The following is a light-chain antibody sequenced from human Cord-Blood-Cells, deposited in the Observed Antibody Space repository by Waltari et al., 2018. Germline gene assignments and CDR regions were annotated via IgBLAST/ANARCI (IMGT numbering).Light chain of an antibody. Sequence: EIVLTQSPATLSLSPGERATLTCRASQRVSSYLAWYQQKPGQAPRLLIYDASNRATGIPARFSGSGSETDVSLTISSLEPEDFAVYYCQQRSNWITFGQGTRLGIK. CDR1: QRVSSY. J-gene: IGKJ5*01. CDR2: DAS. V-gene: IGKV3-11*01. CDR3: QQRSNWIT.